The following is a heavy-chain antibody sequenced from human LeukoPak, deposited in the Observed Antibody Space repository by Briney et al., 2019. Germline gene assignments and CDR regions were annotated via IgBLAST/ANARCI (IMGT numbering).Heavy chain of an antibody. V-gene: IGHV3-53*01. Sequence: AGGSLRLSCAASGFTVSSNYMSWVRQAPGKGLEWVSVIYSGGSTYYADSVKGRFTISRDNSKNTLYLQMNSLRAEDTAVYYCARVPIAVAGSEPYFDYWGQGTLVTVSS. CDR2: IYSGGST. D-gene: IGHD6-19*01. CDR3: ARVPIAVAGSEPYFDY. J-gene: IGHJ4*02. CDR1: GFTVSSNY.